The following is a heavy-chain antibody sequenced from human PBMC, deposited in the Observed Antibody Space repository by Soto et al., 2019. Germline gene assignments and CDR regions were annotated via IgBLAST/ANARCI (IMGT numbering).Heavy chain of an antibody. D-gene: IGHD1-7*01. J-gene: IGHJ5*02. V-gene: IGHV4-39*01. CDR1: GGSISSSSYY. CDR2: IYYSGST. Sequence: PSETLSLTCTVSGGSISSSSYYWGWIRQPPGKGLEWIGSIYYSGSTYYNPSLKSRVTISVDTSKNQFSLKLSSVTAADTAVYYCATQAINWNYARLDTGNWFDPWGQGTLVTVSS. CDR3: ATQAINWNYARLDTGNWFDP.